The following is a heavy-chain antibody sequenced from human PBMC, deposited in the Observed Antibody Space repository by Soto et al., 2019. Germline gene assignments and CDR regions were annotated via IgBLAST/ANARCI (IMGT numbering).Heavy chain of an antibody. D-gene: IGHD2-2*01. CDR2: IVSDGSAK. CDR3: AKGCSSTSCPGAYYYYGMDV. V-gene: IGHV3-30*02. CDR1: GFPFSTYG. Sequence: PGGSLRLSCAVSGFPFSTYGFHWVRQPPGKGLEWVAVIVSDGSAKYHADSVEGRFTISRDNSKDTLYLQMNSLRAEDTALYYCAKGCSSTSCPGAYYYYGMDVWGQGTTVTVSS. J-gene: IGHJ6*02.